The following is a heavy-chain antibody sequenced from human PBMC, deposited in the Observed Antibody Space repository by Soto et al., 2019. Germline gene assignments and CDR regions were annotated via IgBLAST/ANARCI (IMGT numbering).Heavy chain of an antibody. CDR2: IRSKANSYAT. V-gene: IGHV3-73*02. J-gene: IGHJ4*02. CDR3: TRLTDTAMV. D-gene: IGHD5-18*01. Sequence: EVPLVESGGGLVQPGGSLKLSCAASGFTFSGSAMHWVRQASGKGLEWVGRIRSKANSYATAYAASVKGRFTISRDDSKNTAYLQMNSLKTEDTAVYYCTRLTDTAMVWGQGTLVTVSS. CDR1: GFTFSGSA.